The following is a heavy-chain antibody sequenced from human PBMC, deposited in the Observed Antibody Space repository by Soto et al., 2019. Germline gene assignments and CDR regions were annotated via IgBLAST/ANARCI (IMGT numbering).Heavy chain of an antibody. Sequence: GGSMRLSCAASGFTFSSYAMSWVRQAPGKGLEWVSAISGSGGSTYYADSVKGRFTISRDNSKNTLYLQMNSLRAEDTAVYYCAKVSGIDKDIVVVPAATTTGGFDPWGQGTLVTVSS. CDR1: GFTFSSYA. CDR2: ISGSGGST. CDR3: AKVSGIDKDIVVVPAATTTGGFDP. D-gene: IGHD2-2*01. V-gene: IGHV3-23*01. J-gene: IGHJ5*02.